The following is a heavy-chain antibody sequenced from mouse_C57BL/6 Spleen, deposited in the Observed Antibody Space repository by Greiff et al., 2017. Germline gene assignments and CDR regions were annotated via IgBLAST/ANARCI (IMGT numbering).Heavy chain of an antibody. Sequence: QVQLQQPGAELVMPGASVKLSCKASGYTFTSYWMPWVKQRPGQGLEWIGELDPSDSYTNYNQKFKGKSTLTVDKSSSTAYMQLSSLTSEDSAVYYCARVHYDHYAMDYWGQRTSVTVSS. CDR2: LDPSDSYT. D-gene: IGHD2-4*01. V-gene: IGHV1-69*01. J-gene: IGHJ4*01. CDR3: ARVHYDHYAMDY. CDR1: GYTFTSYW.